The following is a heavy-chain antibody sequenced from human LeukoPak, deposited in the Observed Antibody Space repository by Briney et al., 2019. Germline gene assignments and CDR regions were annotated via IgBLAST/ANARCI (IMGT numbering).Heavy chain of an antibody. J-gene: IGHJ6*03. D-gene: IGHD2-2*01. CDR1: GGTFSSYA. Sequence: VASVKVSCKASGGTFSSYAISWVRQAPGRGLEWMGGIIPIFGTANYAQKFQGRVTITTDESTSTAYMELSSLRSEDTAVYYCARAPGRYDYYMDVWGKGTTVTVSS. CDR2: IIPIFGTA. CDR3: ARAPGRYDYYMDV. V-gene: IGHV1-69*05.